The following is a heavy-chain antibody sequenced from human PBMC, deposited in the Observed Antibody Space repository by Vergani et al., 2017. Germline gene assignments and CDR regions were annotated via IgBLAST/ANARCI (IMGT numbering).Heavy chain of an antibody. Sequence: QLQLQESGPGLVKPSATLSLTFSVSGASIRSRNYYWGWIRQPPGKGLEWIASIYYSGSTYYNPFLKSRVTISVDTSKNQFTLKLSSVTAADTAVYFCARHSTVEWLVKLGWIDPWGQGILVTVSS. D-gene: IGHD6-19*01. CDR1: GASIRSRNYY. CDR2: IYYSGST. CDR3: ARHSTVEWLVKLGWIDP. V-gene: IGHV4-39*01. J-gene: IGHJ5*02.